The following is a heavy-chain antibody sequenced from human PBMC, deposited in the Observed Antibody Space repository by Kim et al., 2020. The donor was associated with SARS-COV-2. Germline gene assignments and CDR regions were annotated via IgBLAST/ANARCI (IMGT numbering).Heavy chain of an antibody. J-gene: IGHJ6*02. Sequence: SVKGRFTISRDDSKNTAYLQMNSLKTEDTAVYYCTRPEGGFDYYYYGMDVWGQGTTVTVSS. D-gene: IGHD1-26*01. CDR3: TRPEGGFDYYYYGMDV. V-gene: IGHV3-73*01.